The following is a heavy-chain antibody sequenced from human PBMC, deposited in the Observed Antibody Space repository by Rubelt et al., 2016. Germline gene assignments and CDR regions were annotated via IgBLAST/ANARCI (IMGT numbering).Heavy chain of an antibody. CDR3: ASLQYSSGWYSDY. V-gene: IGHV1-18*01. J-gene: IGHJ4*02. Sequence: QVHLVQSAIEVKKPGASVKISCKTSGYTFTTYGIIWARRAPGQGLEWMGWINTYNDKTNYPQKFQGRVSMTTDSSTNTAYMELSSLRSEDTAVYYCASLQYSSGWYSDYWGQGTLVTVSS. CDR2: INTYNDKT. D-gene: IGHD6-19*01. CDR1: GYTFTTYG.